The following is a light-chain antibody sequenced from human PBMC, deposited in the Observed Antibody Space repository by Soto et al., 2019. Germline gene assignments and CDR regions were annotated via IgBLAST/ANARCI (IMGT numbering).Light chain of an antibody. Sequence: EIVLTQSPGTLSLSPGERATISCRASQSVSSSYLAWYQQKPGQAPRLLIYGASSRATGIPDRFSGSGSGTDFTLTISRLEPEDFAGYYCQQDGSSWTFGHGTKGEIK. CDR2: GAS. J-gene: IGKJ1*01. V-gene: IGKV3-20*01. CDR1: QSVSSSY. CDR3: QQDGSSWT.